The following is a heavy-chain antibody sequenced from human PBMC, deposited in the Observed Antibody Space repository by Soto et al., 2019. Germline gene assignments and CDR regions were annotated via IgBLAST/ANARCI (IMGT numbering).Heavy chain of an antibody. D-gene: IGHD3-3*01. Sequence: GASVKVSCKASGYTFTSYGISWVRQAPGQGLEWMGWISAYNGNTNYAQKLQGRVTMTTDTSTSTAYMELRSLRSDDTAVYYCARGGPEWVFWSGFSKWFYPGGQEPLFPFPP. CDR3: ARGGPEWVFWSGFSKWFYP. V-gene: IGHV1-18*01. CDR2: ISAYNGNT. CDR1: GYTFTSYG. J-gene: IGHJ5*02.